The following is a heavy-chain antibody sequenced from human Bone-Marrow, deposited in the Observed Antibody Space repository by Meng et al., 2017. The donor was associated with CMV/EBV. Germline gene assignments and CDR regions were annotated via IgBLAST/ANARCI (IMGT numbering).Heavy chain of an antibody. V-gene: IGHV4-34*01. CDR1: GGSFSGYY. D-gene: IGHD3-3*01. CDR2: INHSGST. J-gene: IGHJ4*02. CDR3: ARRGFWSGYLRGFDY. Sequence: GSLRLSCAVYGGSFSGYYWSWIRQPPGKGLEWIGEINHSGSTNYNPSLKSRVTISVDTSKNQFSLKLSSVTAADTAVYYCARRGFWSGYLRGFDYWGQGTLVTVS.